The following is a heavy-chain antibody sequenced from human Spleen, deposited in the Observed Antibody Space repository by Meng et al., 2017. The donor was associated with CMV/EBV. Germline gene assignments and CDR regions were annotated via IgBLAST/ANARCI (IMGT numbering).Heavy chain of an antibody. CDR1: GGAFSGYY. Sequence: CAVYGGAFSGYYWSWIRQPPGKGLEWIGEINHSGSTNYNPSLKSRVTISVDTSKNQFSLKLSSVTAADTAVYYCARRRRISGWYFDYWGQGTLVTVSS. CDR3: ARRRRISGWYFDY. J-gene: IGHJ4*02. V-gene: IGHV4-34*01. D-gene: IGHD2-15*01. CDR2: INHSGST.